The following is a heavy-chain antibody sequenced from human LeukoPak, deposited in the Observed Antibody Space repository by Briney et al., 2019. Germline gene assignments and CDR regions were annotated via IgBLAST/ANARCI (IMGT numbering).Heavy chain of an antibody. CDR3: ARAGGGDGYNYVY. CDR2: INPSGGTT. D-gene: IGHD5-24*01. Sequence: ASVKVSCKASGDTFTRYYIHWVRQAPGQGLEWMGIINPSGGTTNYAQKFQGRVTMTRGTSTSTVYMELSSLRSEDTAVYYCARAGGGDGYNYVYWGQGTLVTVSS. V-gene: IGHV1-46*01. J-gene: IGHJ4*02. CDR1: GDTFTRYY.